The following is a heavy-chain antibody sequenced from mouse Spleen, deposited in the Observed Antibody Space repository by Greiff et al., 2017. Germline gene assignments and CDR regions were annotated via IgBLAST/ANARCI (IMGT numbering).Heavy chain of an antibody. J-gene: IGHJ3*01. CDR3: ARAYDYDEGWFAY. D-gene: IGHD2-4*01. V-gene: IGHV1-80*01. Sequence: VQLQQSGAELVKPGASVKISCKASGYAFSSYWMNWVKQRPGKGLEWIGQIYPGDGDTNYNGKFKGKATLTADKSSSTAYMQLSSLTSEDSAVYFCARAYDYDEGWFAYWGQGTLVTVSA. CDR1: GYAFSSYW. CDR2: IYPGDGDT.